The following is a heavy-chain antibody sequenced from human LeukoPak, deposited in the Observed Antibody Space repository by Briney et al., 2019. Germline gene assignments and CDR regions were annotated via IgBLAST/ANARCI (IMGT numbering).Heavy chain of an antibody. Sequence: AGGSLRLSCAASGFTFSSYWMSWVRQAPGEGLERVANIKQDGSEKYYVDSVKGRFTLSRDNAKNSLYLQMNSLRAEDTAVYYCATVHDSSLVYWGQGTLVTVSS. CDR2: IKQDGSEK. V-gene: IGHV3-7*01. J-gene: IGHJ4*02. CDR3: ATVHDSSLVY. CDR1: GFTFSSYW. D-gene: IGHD1-1*01.